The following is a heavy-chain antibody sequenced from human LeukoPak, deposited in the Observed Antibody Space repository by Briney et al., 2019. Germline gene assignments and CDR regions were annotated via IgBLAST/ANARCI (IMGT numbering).Heavy chain of an antibody. D-gene: IGHD6-19*01. Sequence: AGSLRLSCAASGFTFSTYSMTWVRQSPGKGLEWVSFIRSNSRYIYYADSVKGRFTVSRDNAKNSLYLQMNSLRAEDTAVYYCARDTGHIAVAGSPHEYWGQGTLVTVSS. CDR2: IRSNSRYI. CDR1: GFTFSTYS. CDR3: ARDTGHIAVAGSPHEY. V-gene: IGHV3-21*01. J-gene: IGHJ4*02.